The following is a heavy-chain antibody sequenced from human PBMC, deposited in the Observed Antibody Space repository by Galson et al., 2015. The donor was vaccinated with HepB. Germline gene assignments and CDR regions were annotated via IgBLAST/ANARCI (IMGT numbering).Heavy chain of an antibody. J-gene: IGHJ3*02. Sequence: ETLSLTCAVSGDSISSSHWWTRVRQAPGKGLEWIGEMYHSGSTKYTPSLKSRVTISVDKSKNQFSLRLTSVTAADTAVYYCARDRFADDALDIWGQGTVVTVSS. V-gene: IGHV4-4*02. CDR3: ARDRFADDALDI. CDR2: MYHSGST. CDR1: GDSISSSHW.